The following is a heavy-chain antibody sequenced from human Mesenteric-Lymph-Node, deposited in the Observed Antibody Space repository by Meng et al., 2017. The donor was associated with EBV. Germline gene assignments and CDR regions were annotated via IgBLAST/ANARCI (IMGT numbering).Heavy chain of an antibody. J-gene: IGHJ4*02. CDR2: INTGNDNT. V-gene: IGHV1-3*04. CDR1: GYIFTNHA. D-gene: IGHD3-3*01. Sequence: QIPRCQAGAEVKKPGASVKVSCQASGYIFTNHALHWVRQAPGQRLEWMGWINTGNDNTKYSQRFQGRITITRDTSASTAYMELTSLRSEDTAVYYCARGPDFDFWSGYLDYWGQGTLVTVSS. CDR3: ARGPDFDFWSGYLDY.